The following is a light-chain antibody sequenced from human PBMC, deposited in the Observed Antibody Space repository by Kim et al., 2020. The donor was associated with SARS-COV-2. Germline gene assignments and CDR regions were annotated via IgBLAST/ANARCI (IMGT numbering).Light chain of an antibody. J-gene: IGLJ2*01. CDR2: EVS. CDR3: SSYAGSNMGV. CDR1: SSDVGGYNY. Sequence: QSALTQPPSASGSPGQSVTISCTGTSSDVGGYNYVSWYQQHPGKAPKLMISEVSKRPSGVPDRFSGSKSGNTASLTVSGLQAEDEADYYCSSYAGSNMGVFGGGTKLTVL. V-gene: IGLV2-8*01.